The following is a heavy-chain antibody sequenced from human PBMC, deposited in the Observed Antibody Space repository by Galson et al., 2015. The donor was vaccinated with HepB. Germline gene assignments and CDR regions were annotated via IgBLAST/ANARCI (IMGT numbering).Heavy chain of an antibody. J-gene: IGHJ4*02. D-gene: IGHD3-22*01. V-gene: IGHV1-18*04. CDR2: ISGYNGDT. Sequence: SVKVSCKASGYTFTCYYITWVRRAPGQGLEWMGWISGYNGDTNYAQKFQGRVTMTTDTSTTTAYMELRSLRSDDTAVYYCARETYYYDYSGAIRHFDYWGQGNPGHCLL. CDR3: ARETYYYDYSGAIRHFDY. CDR1: GYTFTCYY.